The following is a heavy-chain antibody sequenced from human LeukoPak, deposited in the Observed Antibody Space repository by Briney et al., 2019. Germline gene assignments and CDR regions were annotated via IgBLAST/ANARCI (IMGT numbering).Heavy chain of an antibody. V-gene: IGHV3-30*02. CDR1: GFTFSSYG. CDR3: ARDGIDRSSGTSYYYYMAV. D-gene: IGHD3-22*01. Sequence: GGSLRLSCGASGFTFSSYGMHWVRQAPGKGLEWVAFIRYDGSNKYYADSVKGRFTISRDNSKNTLYLQMNSLRAEDTAVYYCARDGIDRSSGTSYYYYMAVWGKGTTVTISS. CDR2: IRYDGSNK. J-gene: IGHJ6*03.